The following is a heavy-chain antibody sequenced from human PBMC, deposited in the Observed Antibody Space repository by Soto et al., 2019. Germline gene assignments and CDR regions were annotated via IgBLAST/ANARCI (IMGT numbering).Heavy chain of an antibody. CDR1: GFTFSGSA. V-gene: IGHV3-73*01. CDR2: IRSKANSYAT. J-gene: IGHJ6*02. CDR3: TRHSADILTGYYYYGMDV. Sequence: GGSLRLSCAASGFTFSGSAMHWVRQASGKGLEWVGRIRSKANSYATAYAASVKGRFTISRNDSKNTAYLQMNSLKTEDTAVYYCTRHSADILTGYYYYGMDVWGQGTTVTVSS. D-gene: IGHD3-9*01.